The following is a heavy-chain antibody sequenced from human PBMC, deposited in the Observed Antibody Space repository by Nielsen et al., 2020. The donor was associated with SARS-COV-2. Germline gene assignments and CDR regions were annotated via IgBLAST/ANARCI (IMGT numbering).Heavy chain of an antibody. CDR2: ISYDGSNK. D-gene: IGHD6-19*01. CDR3: ARPYSSGWTSFRY. V-gene: IGHV3-30-3*01. Sequence: GESLKISCAASGFTFSSYAMHWVRQAPGKGLEWVAVISYDGSNKYYADSVKGRFTISRDNSKNTLYLQMNSLRAEDTAVHYCARPYSSGWTSFRYWGQGTLVTVSS. CDR1: GFTFSSYA. J-gene: IGHJ4*02.